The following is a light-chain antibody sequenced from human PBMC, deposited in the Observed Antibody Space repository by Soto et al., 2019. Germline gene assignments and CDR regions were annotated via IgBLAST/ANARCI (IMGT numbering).Light chain of an antibody. J-gene: IGKJ4*01. Sequence: DIQMTQSPSTLSASVGDRVTITCRASQSISSWLAWYQQKPGKAPKLLIYDASSLKSGVPSRFSGSGSGTESTLTISSLQPDDFATYYCQQYNTYPLTFGGGTKVEIK. V-gene: IGKV1-5*01. CDR2: DAS. CDR3: QQYNTYPLT. CDR1: QSISSW.